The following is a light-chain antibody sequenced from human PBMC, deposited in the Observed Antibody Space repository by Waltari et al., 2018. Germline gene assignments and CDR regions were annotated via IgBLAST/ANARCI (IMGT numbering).Light chain of an antibody. Sequence: DIQMTQSPSSLSASVGDRVTITCRASQSISTYLNWYQHKPGKAPKHLIYAASSLQSGVPSKFSGSGSGTAFTLTIISLQPEDFATYYCQQTYSTHPTFGGGTKVEIK. CDR2: AAS. CDR3: QQTYSTHPT. V-gene: IGKV1-39*01. CDR1: QSISTY. J-gene: IGKJ4*01.